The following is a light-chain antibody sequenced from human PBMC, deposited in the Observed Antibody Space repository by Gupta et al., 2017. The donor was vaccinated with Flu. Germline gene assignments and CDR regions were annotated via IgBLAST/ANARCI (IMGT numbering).Light chain of an antibody. J-gene: IGKJ2*01. Sequence: DIQMTQSPSSLSASVGDRVTITCRASQSISSYLNWYQQKPGKAPKLLIYAASSWQSGVPSRFSGSGYGTDLTLTISSRQPEDFATYYCQQSDSTPQYTFGQGTKVEIK. CDR3: QQSDSTPQYT. CDR1: QSISSY. V-gene: IGKV1-39*01. CDR2: AAS.